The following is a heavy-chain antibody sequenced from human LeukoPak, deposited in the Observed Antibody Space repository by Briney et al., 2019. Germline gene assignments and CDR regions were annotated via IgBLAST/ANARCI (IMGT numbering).Heavy chain of an antibody. CDR3: AKVRDSSGYTYYYDMDV. CDR2: ISGSGDTT. D-gene: IGHD3-22*01. Sequence: PGGSLRLSCAGSGFIFSTYAMTWVRQAPGKGLEWVSGISGSGDTTNYADSVKGRFTISRDNSKNTLYLQMSSLRAEDTALYYCAKVRDSSGYTYYYDMDVWGQGTTVSVSS. J-gene: IGHJ6*02. V-gene: IGHV3-23*01. CDR1: GFIFSTYA.